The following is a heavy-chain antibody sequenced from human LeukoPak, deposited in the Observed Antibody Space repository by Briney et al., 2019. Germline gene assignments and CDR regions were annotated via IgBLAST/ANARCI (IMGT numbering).Heavy chain of an antibody. CDR1: GGSIIIGNYY. V-gene: IGHV4-61*01. CDR3: ARGQELPDAFDI. Sequence: SETLSLTCTVSGGSIIIGNYYWSWIRQPPGKGLEWIGYIYYSGSTNYNPSLKSRVTISVDTSKDQFSLKLSSVTAADTAVYYCARGQELPDAFDIWGQGTMVTVSS. J-gene: IGHJ3*02. D-gene: IGHD1-26*01. CDR2: IYYSGST.